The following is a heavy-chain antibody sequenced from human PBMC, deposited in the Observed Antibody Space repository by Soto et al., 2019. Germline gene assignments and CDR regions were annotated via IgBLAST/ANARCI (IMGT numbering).Heavy chain of an antibody. V-gene: IGHV1-2*02. Sequence: ASVKVSCKASGYIFTDYYIHWVRQAPGQGLEWMGWNNPNSGDTNYAQKFRGRVTLTRDTSISTAYMELRRLTSDDTAAYYCARVTSRPNWFDPWGQGTLVTVSS. CDR1: GYIFTDYY. CDR2: NNPNSGDT. J-gene: IGHJ5*02. CDR3: ARVTSRPNWFDP.